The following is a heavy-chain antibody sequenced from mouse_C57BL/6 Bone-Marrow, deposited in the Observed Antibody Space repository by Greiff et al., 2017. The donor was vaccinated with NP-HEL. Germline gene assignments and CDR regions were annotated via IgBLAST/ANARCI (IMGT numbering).Heavy chain of an antibody. J-gene: IGHJ4*01. Sequence: QVQLQQSGAELMKPGASVKLSCKATGYTFTGYWIEWVKQRTGHGLEWIGESLPGSGSTNYNEKFTSKATFTADTSSNTAYMQLSSLTTEDSAIDCGAGWLLSAWGQGTSGTVSS. V-gene: IGHV1-9*01. CDR3: AGWLLSA. D-gene: IGHD2-3*01. CDR1: GYTFTGYW. CDR2: SLPGSGST.